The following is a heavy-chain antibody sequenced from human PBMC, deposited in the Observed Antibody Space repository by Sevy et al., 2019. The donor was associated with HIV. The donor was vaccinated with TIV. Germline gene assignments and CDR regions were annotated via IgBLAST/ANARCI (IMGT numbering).Heavy chain of an antibody. J-gene: IGHJ6*03. D-gene: IGHD6-19*01. CDR1: GFTFSSYA. V-gene: IGHV3-23*01. CDR2: ISGSGGST. CDR3: AKLSGIGWLGYYYYYMDV. Sequence: GESLKFSCAASGFTFSSYAMSWVRQAPGKGLEWVSAISGSGGSTYYADSVKGRFTISRDNSKNTLYLQMNSLRAEDTAVYYCAKLSGIGWLGYYYYYMDVWGKGTTVTVSS.